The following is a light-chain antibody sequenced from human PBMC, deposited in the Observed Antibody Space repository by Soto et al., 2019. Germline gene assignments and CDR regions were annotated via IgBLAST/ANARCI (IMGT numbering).Light chain of an antibody. V-gene: IGLV4-69*01. J-gene: IGLJ2*01. CDR3: QTWGTAIHDVV. CDR1: SGHSNYA. CDR2: LNSDGSH. Sequence: QLVLTQSPSASASLGASVKLTCTLSSGHSNYAIAWHQQQPEKGPRYLMKLNSDGSHSKGDGIPDRFSGSSSGAERHLTIPSLQSEDEADYYCQTWGTAIHDVVFGGGTKLTVL.